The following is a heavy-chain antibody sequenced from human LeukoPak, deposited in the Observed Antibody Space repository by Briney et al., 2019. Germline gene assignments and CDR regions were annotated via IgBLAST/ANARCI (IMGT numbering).Heavy chain of an antibody. V-gene: IGHV1-2*02. Sequence: GASVKVSCKASGYTFTGYYMHWVRQAPGQGLEWMGWINTNSGGTNYAQKFQGRVTMTRDTSISTAYMELSRLRSDDTAVYYCARGGLGYYDSSGYSLWGQGTLVSVSS. D-gene: IGHD3-22*01. J-gene: IGHJ4*02. CDR3: ARGGLGYYDSSGYSL. CDR1: GYTFTGYY. CDR2: INTNSGGT.